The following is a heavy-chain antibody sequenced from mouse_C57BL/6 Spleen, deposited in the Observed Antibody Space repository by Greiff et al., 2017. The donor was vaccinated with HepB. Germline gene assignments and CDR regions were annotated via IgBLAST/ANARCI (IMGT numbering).Heavy chain of an antibody. CDR2: INPNNGGT. CDR3: ARGYSNYEAWFAY. D-gene: IGHD2-5*01. V-gene: IGHV1-26*01. CDR1: GYTFTDYY. Sequence: EVKLMESGPELVKPGASVKISCKASGYTFTDYYMNWVKQSHGKSLEWIGDINPNNGGTSYNQKFKGKATLTVDKSSSTAYMELRSLTSEDSAVYYCARGYSNYEAWFAYWGQGTLVTVSA. J-gene: IGHJ3*01.